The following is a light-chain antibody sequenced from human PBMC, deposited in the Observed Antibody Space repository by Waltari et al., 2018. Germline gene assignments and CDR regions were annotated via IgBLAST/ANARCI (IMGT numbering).Light chain of an antibody. V-gene: IGKV3-11*02. CDR2: DAS. CDR1: QSLRSD. Sequence: EIVLTQSPVTLSLSPGDRVTLSCRASQSLRSDLAWYQQKPGKPPRLLIYDASKRATGIPARISGSGSGRDFTLTITSLEPEDFAVYYCLQLSNWPPTLGQGTKVEIK. CDR3: LQLSNWPPT. J-gene: IGKJ1*01.